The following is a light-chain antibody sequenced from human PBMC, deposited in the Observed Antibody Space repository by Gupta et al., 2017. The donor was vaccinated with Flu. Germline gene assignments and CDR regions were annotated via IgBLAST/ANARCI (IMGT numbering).Light chain of an antibody. J-gene: IGKJ1*01. CDR1: QSINRY. V-gene: IGKV1-39*01. Sequence: DIQMTQSPSSLSASVGDRVTIACRASQSINRYLNWYQQKPGKAPKLLIYAASTLQSAVPSRFSGSGSGTDFTLTISSLQPEDFTTYYCQQSYTTPQTFGQGTKVEIK. CDR2: AAS. CDR3: QQSYTTPQT.